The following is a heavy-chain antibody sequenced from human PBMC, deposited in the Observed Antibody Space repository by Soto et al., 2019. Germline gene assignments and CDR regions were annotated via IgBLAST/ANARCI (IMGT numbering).Heavy chain of an antibody. J-gene: IGHJ3*02. CDR2: LYDLDGT. CDR3: ATWHLQEHAYDI. CDR1: GFTVSGKKY. V-gene: IGHV3-53*01. D-gene: IGHD1-1*01. Sequence: GGSLRLSCEAFGFTVSGKKYVAWVRQAPGKGLEWVSALYDLDGTYYADSVKGRFTTSSDSSRTTVYLQMSSLRPDDTAVYSCATWHLQEHAYDIWGQGTMVTVSS.